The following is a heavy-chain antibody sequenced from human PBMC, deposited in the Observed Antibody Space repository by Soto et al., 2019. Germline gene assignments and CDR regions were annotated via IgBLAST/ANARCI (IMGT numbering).Heavy chain of an antibody. Sequence: GGSLRLSCAASGFTFSTYWMHWVRQAPGKGLVWVSTIPSSSTTSYYADSVKGRFTISRDNSKKTLFLQMNSLRAEDTALYYCAKGLYDFLSGSYPPLRYRDVGGKGTTVPVPS. CDR2: IPSSSTTS. D-gene: IGHD3-3*01. CDR1: GFTFSTYW. V-gene: IGHV3-23*01. J-gene: IGHJ6*03. CDR3: AKGLYDFLSGSYPPLRYRDV.